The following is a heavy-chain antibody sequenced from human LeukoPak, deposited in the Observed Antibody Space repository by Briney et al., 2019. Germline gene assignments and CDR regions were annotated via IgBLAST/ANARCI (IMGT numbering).Heavy chain of an antibody. D-gene: IGHD3-3*01. CDR2: ISGDGVST. V-gene: IGHV3-43*02. CDR3: AKDLSITIFGVGYGMDV. J-gene: IGHJ6*02. Sequence: GGSLRLSCVASGLPIADFAMHWVRQAPGKGLEWVSLISGDGVSTFYADSVKGRFSISRDNSKNSLSLEMNSLRTEDTAVYYCAKDLSITIFGVGYGMDVWGQGTTVTVSS. CDR1: GLPIADFA.